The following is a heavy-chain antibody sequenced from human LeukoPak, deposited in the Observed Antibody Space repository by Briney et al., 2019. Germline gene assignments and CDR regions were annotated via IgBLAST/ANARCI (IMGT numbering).Heavy chain of an antibody. CDR3: ARRAVVPAAVSYFDN. V-gene: IGHV4-39*01. Sequence: SETLSLTCAVSRGSITNSSCYWGWIRQPPGKGLEWIVGIYYTGTTYYSPSLNSRITISMDTSKKQFSLRLASVTAADTAVYYCARRAVVPAAVSYFDNWGQGTLVTVSS. D-gene: IGHD2-2*01. J-gene: IGHJ4*02. CDR2: IYYTGTT. CDR1: RGSITNSSCY.